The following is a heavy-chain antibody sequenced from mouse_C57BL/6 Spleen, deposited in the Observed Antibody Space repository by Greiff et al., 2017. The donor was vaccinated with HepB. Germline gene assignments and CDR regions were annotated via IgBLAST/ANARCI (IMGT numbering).Heavy chain of an antibody. D-gene: IGHD1-1*01. Sequence: QVQLQQSGAELARPGASVKLSCKASGYTFTSYGISWVKQRTGQGLEWIGEIYPRSGNTYYNEKFKGRATLTADKSSSTAYMELRSLTSEDSAVYFCARDYGSSTWFAYWGQGTLVTVSA. CDR3: ARDYGSSTWFAY. CDR1: GYTFTSYG. V-gene: IGHV1-81*01. CDR2: IYPRSGNT. J-gene: IGHJ3*01.